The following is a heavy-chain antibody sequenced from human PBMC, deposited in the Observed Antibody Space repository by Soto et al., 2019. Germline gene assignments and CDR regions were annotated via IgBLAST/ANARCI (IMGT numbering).Heavy chain of an antibody. D-gene: IGHD3-22*01. CDR1: GGSFSGYY. CDR3: ARGHYDSSGNHNNWYFDL. V-gene: IGHV4-34*01. Sequence: QVQLQQWGAGLLKPSETLSLTCAVHGGSFSGYYWSWIRQPPGKGLEWIGEINHSGSTNYNPSLKSRVTISVDTSKNQFSLKLSSVTAADTAVYYCARGHYDSSGNHNNWYFDLWGRGTLVTVSS. CDR2: INHSGST. J-gene: IGHJ2*01.